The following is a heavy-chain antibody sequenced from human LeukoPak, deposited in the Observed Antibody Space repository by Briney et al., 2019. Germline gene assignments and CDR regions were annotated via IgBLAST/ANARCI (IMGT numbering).Heavy chain of an antibody. Sequence: GGSLRLSCAASGFTFSNYAMSWVRQAPGKGLEWVAAITGSGGSTYYPDSVNGRFTISRDNSKNTLYLQMNSLRAEDTAVYYCAKEKYSSSWYGAFDIWGQGTMVTVSS. J-gene: IGHJ3*02. CDR1: GFTFSNYA. D-gene: IGHD6-13*01. CDR2: ITGSGGST. V-gene: IGHV3-23*01. CDR3: AKEKYSSSWYGAFDI.